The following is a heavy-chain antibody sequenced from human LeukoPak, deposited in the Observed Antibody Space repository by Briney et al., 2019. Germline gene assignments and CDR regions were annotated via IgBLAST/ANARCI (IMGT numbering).Heavy chain of an antibody. Sequence: GGSLKLSCAASGFSFSSFFLSWVRLTPGRELEWVACISQDESETFYMDSVRGRFTISRDNTKKSLYLQMNSLSAEDTAVYFCVRDLGHSRHYFEYWGQGALVTVSS. CDR3: VRDLGHSRHYFEY. D-gene: IGHD7-27*01. CDR1: GFSFSSFF. CDR2: ISQDESET. V-gene: IGHV3-7*01. J-gene: IGHJ4*02.